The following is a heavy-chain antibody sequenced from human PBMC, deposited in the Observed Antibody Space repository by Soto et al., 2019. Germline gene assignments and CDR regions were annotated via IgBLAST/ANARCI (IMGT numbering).Heavy chain of an antibody. J-gene: IGHJ4*02. Sequence: SETLSLTCNVSGVSITDSIYYWGWIRQPPGKGLEWIGNINFQEITYSSPSLKSRVTIAIDTSTNRFSLKVNSVTAADTAVYHCARQRVRADYDSWGQGTLVTVSS. V-gene: IGHV4-39*01. CDR2: INFQEIT. CDR1: GVSITDSIYY. D-gene: IGHD3-3*01. CDR3: ARQRVRADYDS.